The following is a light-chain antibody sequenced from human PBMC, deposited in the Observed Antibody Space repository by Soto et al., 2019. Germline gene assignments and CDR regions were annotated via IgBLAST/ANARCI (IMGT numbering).Light chain of an antibody. V-gene: IGKV3-15*01. J-gene: IGKJ2*02. CDR2: AAS. Sequence: EIVMTQSPATLSVSPGERATLSCRASQSVSSSLAWFQQKPGQAPRLLIYAASARATGIAARLSGSGSGTEFTLTVSSLQSKDFAVYYCLQHKSWPCTFSQGTKLEIK. CDR3: LQHKSWPCT. CDR1: QSVSSS.